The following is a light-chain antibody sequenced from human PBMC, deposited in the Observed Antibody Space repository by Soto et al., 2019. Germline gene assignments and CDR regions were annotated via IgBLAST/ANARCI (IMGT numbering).Light chain of an antibody. CDR2: GAS. CDR1: QSVTSS. Sequence: EIVLTQAPGTLSLSPGERATLSCRASQSVTSSCLTWYQQKPGQAPRLLIYGASTRATGIPARFSGSGSGTEFTLTISSLQSEDFAVYYCQQYNNWWTFGQGTKMDIK. J-gene: IGKJ1*01. CDR3: QQYNNWWT. V-gene: IGKV3-15*01.